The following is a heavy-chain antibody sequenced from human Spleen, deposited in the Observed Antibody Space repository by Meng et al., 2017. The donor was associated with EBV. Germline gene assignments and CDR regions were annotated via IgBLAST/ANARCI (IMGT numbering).Heavy chain of an antibody. CDR1: GFTLRSSG. Sequence: EVYLMEVGGGIVQPEGALSLVWAASGFTLRSSGLHLFRQPPGKGLVWVSRINSDGSVITYADSVKGRFTISRDNAKNNVYLQMNNMRAEDAAVYYCARDCFGANDSWGQGTLVTVSS. CDR3: ARDCFGANDS. J-gene: IGHJ5*01. V-gene: IGHV3-74*01. D-gene: IGHD1-26*01. CDR2: INSDGSVI.